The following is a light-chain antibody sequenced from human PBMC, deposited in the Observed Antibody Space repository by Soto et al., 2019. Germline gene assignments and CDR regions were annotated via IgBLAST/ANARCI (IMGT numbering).Light chain of an antibody. J-gene: IGKJ1*01. V-gene: IGKV1-5*03. Sequence: IQMTQSPSSLSASVEDRVTITCRASQSIGDLLAWYQQKPGEAPKLLIYKASYLESGVPSRFSGSGSGTEFTLTISRLQPDDLATYYCQQYNSYSPTFGQGTKVDIK. CDR2: KAS. CDR1: QSIGDL. CDR3: QQYNSYSPT.